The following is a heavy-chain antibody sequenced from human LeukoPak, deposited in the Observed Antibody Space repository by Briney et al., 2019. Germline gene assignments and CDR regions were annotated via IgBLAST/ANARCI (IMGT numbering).Heavy chain of an antibody. CDR3: ARGRSNYYGMDV. J-gene: IGHJ6*02. CDR1: AFTFSSYA. CDR2: ISYDGSNK. Sequence: GGSLRLSCAASAFTFSSYAIHWVRQAPGKGLEWVALISYDGSNKYYADSVKGRFTISRDNSKNTLYLQMNSLRPEDTAVYYCARGRSNYYGMDVWGQGTTVTVSS. V-gene: IGHV3-30-3*01. D-gene: IGHD1-26*01.